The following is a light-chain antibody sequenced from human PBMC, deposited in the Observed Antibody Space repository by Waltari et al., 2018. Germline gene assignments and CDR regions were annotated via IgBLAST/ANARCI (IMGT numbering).Light chain of an antibody. Sequence: QSVLTLPPSLSGAPGQRVTITCTGSSSNIGAGHVVQSNQQFPETAPKLLMYDNTNRPSGVPARFSGSKSGTSDSLANAGLQAEDGADYYCQSYDSSLRGFYVFGTGTKVTV. J-gene: IGLJ1*01. CDR3: QSYDSSLRGFYV. V-gene: IGLV1-40*01. CDR2: DNT. CDR1: SSNIGAGHV.